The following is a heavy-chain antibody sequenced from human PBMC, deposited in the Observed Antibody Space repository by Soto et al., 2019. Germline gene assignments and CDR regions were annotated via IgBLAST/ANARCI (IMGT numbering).Heavy chain of an antibody. CDR3: ARGRDGYTWLDP. V-gene: IGHV4-59*01. Sequence: SETLSLTCTVSGGSISSYYWSWIRQPPGKGLEWIGYIYYSGSTNYNPSLKSRVTISVETSKNQFSLKLSSVTAADTAVYYCARGRDGYTWLDPWGQGPLVTVSS. D-gene: IGHD5-12*01. CDR1: GGSISSYY. CDR2: IYYSGST. J-gene: IGHJ5*02.